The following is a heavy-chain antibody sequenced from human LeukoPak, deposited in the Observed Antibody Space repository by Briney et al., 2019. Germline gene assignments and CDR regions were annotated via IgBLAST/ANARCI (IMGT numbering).Heavy chain of an antibody. CDR3: ARPLMRGGHSPLDY. V-gene: IGHV3-7*05. D-gene: IGHD3-16*01. CDR2: IRRDGSQK. Sequence: PGGSLRLSCAASGFSFSSDWMSWVRQAPGKGLEWVANIRRDGSQKYYVDSVKGRFTISRDNADNSLYLHMNSLRAEDTAVYYCARPLMRGGHSPLDYGGQGTLVTVSS. J-gene: IGHJ4*02. CDR1: GFSFSSDW.